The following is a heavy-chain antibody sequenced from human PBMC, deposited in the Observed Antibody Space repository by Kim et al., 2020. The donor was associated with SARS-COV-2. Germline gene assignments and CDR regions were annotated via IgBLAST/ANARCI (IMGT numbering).Heavy chain of an antibody. CDR3: ARERFSGSYWFDS. Sequence: GGSLRLSCVASGFTFSNYWMHWVRQGPGNGLVWILRTNTDGRSTDYADSVRGRFTISRDNAKNTLYLQMNSLRAEDTAVYYCARERFSGSYWFDSWGQGTLVTVSS. CDR1: GFTFSNYW. CDR2: TNTDGRST. V-gene: IGHV3-74*01. J-gene: IGHJ5*01. D-gene: IGHD1-26*01.